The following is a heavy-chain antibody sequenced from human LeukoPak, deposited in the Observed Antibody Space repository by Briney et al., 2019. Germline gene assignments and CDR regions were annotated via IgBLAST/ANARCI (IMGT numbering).Heavy chain of an antibody. CDR3: ARKQRPYYDFWSGDQDAFDI. Sequence: GGSLRLSCAASGFTFSSYNMNWVRQAPGKGLEWVSSISSSSGYIYYADSVKGRFTISRDNAKNSLYLQMNSLRSDDTAVYYCARKQRPYYDFWSGDQDAFDIWGQGTMVTVSS. D-gene: IGHD3-3*01. V-gene: IGHV3-21*04. CDR1: GFTFSSYN. CDR2: ISSSSGYI. J-gene: IGHJ3*02.